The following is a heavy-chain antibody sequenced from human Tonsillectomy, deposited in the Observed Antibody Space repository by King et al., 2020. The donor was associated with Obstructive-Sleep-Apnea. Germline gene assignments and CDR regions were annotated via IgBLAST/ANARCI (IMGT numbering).Heavy chain of an antibody. CDR1: GYTFTGYY. CDR2: INPNRCGT. CDR3: ARGSHYYDSSGYHPDY. V-gene: IGHV1-2*04. Sequence: VQLVESGAEVKKPGASVKVSCKASGYTFTGYYMHWVRQAPGQGLEWMGWINPNRCGTNYAQKFQGWVTMTRDTSISPAYMELSRLRSDDTAVYYCARGSHYYDSSGYHPDYWGQGTLVTVSS. J-gene: IGHJ4*02. D-gene: IGHD3-22*01.